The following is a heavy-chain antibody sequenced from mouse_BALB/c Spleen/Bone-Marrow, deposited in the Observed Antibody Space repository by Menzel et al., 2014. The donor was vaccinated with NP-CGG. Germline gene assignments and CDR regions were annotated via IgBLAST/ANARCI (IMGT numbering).Heavy chain of an antibody. CDR3: ARSTSTMDY. CDR1: GYTFTSSW. J-gene: IGHJ2*01. Sequence: LVRXGASXXXSXXXSGYTFTSSWMHWAKQRPGQGLEWIGEIHPNSGNTNYNEKFKGKATLTVDTSSSTAYVDLSSLTSEDSAVXFCARSTSTMDYWGQXTTLTVSS. V-gene: IGHV1S130*01. CDR2: IHPNSGNT. D-gene: IGHD1-1*02.